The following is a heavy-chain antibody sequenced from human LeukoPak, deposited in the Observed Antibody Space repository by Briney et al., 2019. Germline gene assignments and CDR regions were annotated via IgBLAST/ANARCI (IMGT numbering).Heavy chain of an antibody. J-gene: IGHJ4*02. CDR1: GGSISSYY. Sequence: SETLSLTCTVSGGSISSYYWSWIRQPPGKGLEWIGNIYYSGSTNYNPSLKSRVTISVDTSKNQFSLKLSSVTAADTAVYYCARDLDGYNYWGQGTLVTVSS. CDR3: ARDLDGYNY. D-gene: IGHD5-24*01. V-gene: IGHV4-59*12. CDR2: IYYSGST.